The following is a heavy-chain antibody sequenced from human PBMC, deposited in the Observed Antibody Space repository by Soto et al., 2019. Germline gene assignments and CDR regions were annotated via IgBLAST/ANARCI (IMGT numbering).Heavy chain of an antibody. D-gene: IGHD1-1*01. V-gene: IGHV1-69*01. J-gene: IGHJ6*02. CDR3: ARGGKERFRGPGMDV. CDR2: IITFFGAA. Sequence: QVQLVQSGAEVRKPGSSVRVSCKASGGKFTTYAINWVRQAPGQGLEWLGGIITFFGAAMYAQKFQDRVTITADEFTTTAYMELSSLSSDDTAVYYCARGGKERFRGPGMDVWGQGTTVTVSS. CDR1: GGKFTTYA.